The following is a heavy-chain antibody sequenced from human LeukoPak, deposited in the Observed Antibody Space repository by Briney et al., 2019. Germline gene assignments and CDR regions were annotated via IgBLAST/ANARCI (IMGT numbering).Heavy chain of an antibody. CDR2: IRYDGSNK. CDR3: AKDGRDYGDFI. V-gene: IGHV3-30*02. CDR1: GFTFSSYG. Sequence: GGSLRLSCAVSGFTFSSYGMHWVRQAPGKGLEWVAFIRYDGSNKYYADSVKGRFTISRDNSKNTLYLQMNSLRAEDTAVYYCAKDGRDYGDFIWGQGTLVTVSS. D-gene: IGHD4-17*01. J-gene: IGHJ4*02.